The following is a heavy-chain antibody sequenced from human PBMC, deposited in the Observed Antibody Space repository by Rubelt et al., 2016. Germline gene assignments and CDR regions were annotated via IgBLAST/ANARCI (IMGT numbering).Heavy chain of an antibody. D-gene: IGHD2-2*01. V-gene: IGHV4-34*01. CDR2: ITHSGST. CDR1: GGSFSGYF. CDR3: ARHRASDPTAVFDY. J-gene: IGHJ4*02. Sequence: QVQLQQWGAGLLKPSETLSLTCGVYGGSFSGYFWSWIRQSPGTGLEWIGEITHSGSTPYNPYLKSRVTISVDTSKDQFSRKVTSVTTAETAVYYCARHRASDPTAVFDYWGQGTLVTVSS.